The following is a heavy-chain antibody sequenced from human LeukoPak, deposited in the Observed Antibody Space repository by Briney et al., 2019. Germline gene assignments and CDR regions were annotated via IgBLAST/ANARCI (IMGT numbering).Heavy chain of an antibody. CDR3: ATATQPRGYFLH. J-gene: IGHJ1*01. V-gene: IGHV1-18*01. D-gene: IGHD2-2*01. CDR1: GYTFTTYS. Sequence: ASVMVSCKASGYTFTTYSLAWVRQAPRQSLEWMGWISVNNGGTNYAQSFQDRVTLTRDTSTNTAYLELRSLRSDDTAIIYCATATQPRGYFLHWGQRTLVTVSS. CDR2: ISVNNGGT.